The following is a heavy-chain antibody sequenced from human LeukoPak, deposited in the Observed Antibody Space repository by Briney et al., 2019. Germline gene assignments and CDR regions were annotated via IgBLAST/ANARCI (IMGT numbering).Heavy chain of an antibody. CDR1: GGSISSYY. V-gene: IGHV4-59*01. CDR2: IYYSGST. CDR3: ARGGRGTGDC. Sequence: SETLSLTCTVSGGSISSYYWSWVRQPPGKGLEWIGYIYYSGSTNYNPSLKSRVTISVDTSKNQFSLKLSSVTAADTAVYYCARGGRGTGDCWGQGTLVTVSS. D-gene: IGHD1-1*01. J-gene: IGHJ4*02.